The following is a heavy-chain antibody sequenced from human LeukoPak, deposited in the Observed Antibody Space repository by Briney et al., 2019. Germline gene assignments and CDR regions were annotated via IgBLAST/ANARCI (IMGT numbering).Heavy chain of an antibody. J-gene: IGHJ6*02. D-gene: IGHD3-3*02. Sequence: GASVKVSCKASGGTFSSYTISWVRQAPGQGLEWMGRIIPILGIANYAQKFQGKVTITADKSTSTAYMELSSLRSEDTAVYYCARLAEYYGMDVWGQGTTVTVSS. V-gene: IGHV1-69*02. CDR1: GGTFSSYT. CDR2: IIPILGIA. CDR3: ARLAEYYGMDV.